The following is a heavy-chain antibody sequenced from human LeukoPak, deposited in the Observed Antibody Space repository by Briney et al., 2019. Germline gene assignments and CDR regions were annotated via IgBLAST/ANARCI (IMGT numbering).Heavy chain of an antibody. V-gene: IGHV4-39*01. CDR1: GGSISSSSYY. D-gene: IGHD4-17*01. Sequence: SETLSLTCTVSGGSISSSSYYWGWIRQPPGKGLEWIGSIYYSGSTYYNPSLKSRVTISVDTSKNQFSLKLSSVTAADTAVYYCARTAVTVTTREFDYWGQGTLVTVSS. CDR3: ARTAVTVTTREFDY. CDR2: IYYSGST. J-gene: IGHJ4*02.